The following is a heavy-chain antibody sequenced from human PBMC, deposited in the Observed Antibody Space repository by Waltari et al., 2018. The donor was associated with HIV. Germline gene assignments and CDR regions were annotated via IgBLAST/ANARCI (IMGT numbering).Heavy chain of an antibody. Sequence: QVQLQQWGTGLLMPSETLSLTCAVYGGSFTAYYWTWIRQSPGNGLEWIGEIDHSGSTNYNPSLTSRVTISVDASKNQFSLKLTSVTAAYTGLYYCARGPHTSIFGVVKYFQPWGQGTLVIVSS. CDR1: GGSFTAYY. V-gene: IGHV4-34*02. D-gene: IGHD3-3*01. CDR3: ARGPHTSIFGVVKYFQP. CDR2: IDHSGST. J-gene: IGHJ1*01.